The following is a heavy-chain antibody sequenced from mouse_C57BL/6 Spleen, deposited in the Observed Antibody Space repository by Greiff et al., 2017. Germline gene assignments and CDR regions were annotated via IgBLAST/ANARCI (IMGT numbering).Heavy chain of an antibody. CDR3: AHYGNYDYAMAY. CDR2: IYPGDGDT. D-gene: IGHD2-1*01. CDR1: GFAFSSSW. Sequence: QVQLQQSGPELVKPGASVKISCKASGFAFSSSWMNWVKQRPGKGLEWIGRIYPGDGDTNYTGKFKGKATLTADIASSTAYMQLSSLTSEDSAVYFYAHYGNYDYAMAYWGQGTSVTVSS. J-gene: IGHJ4*01. V-gene: IGHV1-82*01.